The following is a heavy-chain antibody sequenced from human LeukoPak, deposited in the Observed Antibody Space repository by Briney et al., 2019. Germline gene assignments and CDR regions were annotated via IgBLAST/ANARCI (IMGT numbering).Heavy chain of an antibody. Sequence: GRSLRLSCAASGITFRSSGMHWVRQAPGKGLEWVAFIWYDGSNKYYADSVKGRFIISRDNSKNTLFLHMSSLRADDTAVYYCARDRGRGSPEGYYFDYWGQGTLVTASS. CDR2: IWYDGSNK. CDR3: ARDRGRGSPEGYYFDY. V-gene: IGHV3-33*01. D-gene: IGHD3-10*01. CDR1: GITFRSSG. J-gene: IGHJ4*02.